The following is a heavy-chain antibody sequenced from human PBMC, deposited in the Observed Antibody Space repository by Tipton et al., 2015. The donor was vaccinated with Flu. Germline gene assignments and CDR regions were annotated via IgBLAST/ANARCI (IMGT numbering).Heavy chain of an antibody. Sequence: SLRLSCAASGFTFSSSAMTWVRLAPGKGLEWVSSISGSGPTTYYGDSVKGRFTISRDNSKNTLYLQMSSLRAADRAVYYCAKGYYYDSSSYDPREYFFDYWGQGTLVTVSA. V-gene: IGHV3-23*01. J-gene: IGHJ4*02. D-gene: IGHD3-22*01. CDR2: ISGSGPTT. CDR3: AKGYYYDSSSYDPREYFFDY. CDR1: GFTFSSSA.